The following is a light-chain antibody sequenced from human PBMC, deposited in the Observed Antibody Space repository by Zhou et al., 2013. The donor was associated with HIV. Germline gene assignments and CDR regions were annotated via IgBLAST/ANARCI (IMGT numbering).Light chain of an antibody. CDR1: EYISRY. Sequence: EIVLTQSPATLSLSPGERATLSCRASEYISRYLAWYQQKPGQAPRLLLYAISRRAIGTPDRFSGSGSGTDFTLTISRLEPEDFAVYYCQQYDTSPVTFGLGTKVEIK. CDR3: QQYDTSPVT. V-gene: IGKV3-20*01. J-gene: IGKJ4*02. CDR2: AIS.